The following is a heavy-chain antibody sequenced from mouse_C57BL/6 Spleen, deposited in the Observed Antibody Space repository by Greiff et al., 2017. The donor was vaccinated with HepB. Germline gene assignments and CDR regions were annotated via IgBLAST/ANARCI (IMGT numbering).Heavy chain of an antibody. V-gene: IGHV1-64*01. D-gene: IGHD1-1*01. J-gene: IGHJ2*01. CDR2: IHPNSGST. Sequence: QVQLQQPGAELVKPGASVKLSCKASGYTFTSYWMHWVKQRPGQGLEWIGMIHPNSGSTNYNEKFKSKATLTVDKSSSTAYMQRSSLTSEDAAVYYCARDYGSSYGYFDYWGQGTTLTVSS. CDR3: ARDYGSSYGYFDY. CDR1: GYTFTSYW.